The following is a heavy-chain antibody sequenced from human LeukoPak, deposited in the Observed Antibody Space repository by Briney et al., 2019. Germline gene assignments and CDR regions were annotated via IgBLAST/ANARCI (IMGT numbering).Heavy chain of an antibody. Sequence: SETLSLTCTVSGGSVSGYYWSWIRQPPGKGLEWIGYIYYSGNTKYNPSLKSRVTMSVDTSKNQFSLRLSSVTAADTAVYYCARHNYYDSSGYYPLGYWGQGTLVTASS. V-gene: IGHV4-59*08. D-gene: IGHD3-22*01. J-gene: IGHJ4*02. CDR1: GGSVSGYY. CDR2: IYYSGNT. CDR3: ARHNYYDSSGYYPLGY.